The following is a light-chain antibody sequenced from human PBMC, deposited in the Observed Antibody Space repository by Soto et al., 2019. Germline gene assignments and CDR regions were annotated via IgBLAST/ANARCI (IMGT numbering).Light chain of an antibody. CDR1: SNDVGGYNY. CDR2: EVS. J-gene: IGLJ1*01. CDR3: SSYAGSNNFV. Sequence: QSALTQPASVSGSPGQSITISCTGSSNDVGGYNYVSWYQQHPGQAPKLMIYEVSKRPSGVPDRFSGSKSGNTASLTVSGLQAEDEADYYCSSYAGSNNFVFGTGTKLTVL. V-gene: IGLV2-8*01.